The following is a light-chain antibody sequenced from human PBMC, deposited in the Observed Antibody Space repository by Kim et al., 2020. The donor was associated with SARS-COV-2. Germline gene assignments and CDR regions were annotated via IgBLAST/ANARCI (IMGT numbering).Light chain of an antibody. J-gene: IGLJ3*02. Sequence: QTVVTQETSFSVSPGGTVTLTCGLSTGSVSTSYFPSWYQQTPGQAPRTLIYNTNTRSSGVPDRFSGSILGNKAALTITGAQADDESDYYCVLYMGSGTWVFGGGTKLTVL. CDR3: VLYMGSGTWV. CDR1: TGSVSTSYF. CDR2: NTN. V-gene: IGLV8-61*01.